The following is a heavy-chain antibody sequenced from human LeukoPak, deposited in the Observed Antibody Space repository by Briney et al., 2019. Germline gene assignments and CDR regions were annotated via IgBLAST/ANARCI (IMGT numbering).Heavy chain of an antibody. Sequence: KPSETLSLTCAVYGGSFSGYYWSWMRQPPGKGLEWIGEINHSGSTNYNPSLKSRVTISVDTSKNQFSLKLSSVTAADTALYYCAKHYMGSSYNHGLDCWGQGTLVTVSS. V-gene: IGHV4-34*01. D-gene: IGHD3-10*01. CDR3: AKHYMGSSYNHGLDC. CDR2: INHSGST. J-gene: IGHJ4*02. CDR1: GGSFSGYY.